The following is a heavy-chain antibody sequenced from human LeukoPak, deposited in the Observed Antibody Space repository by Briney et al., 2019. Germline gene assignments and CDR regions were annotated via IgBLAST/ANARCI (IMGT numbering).Heavy chain of an antibody. J-gene: IGHJ1*01. CDR3: ARDKSGYDRGYFQH. CDR2: IYHSGST. D-gene: IGHD5-12*01. V-gene: IGHV4-4*02. CDR1: GGSISSSNW. Sequence: SETLSLTCAVSGGSISSSNWWSWVRQPPGKGLEWIGEIYHSGSTNYNPSLKSRVTISVDKSKNQFSLKLSSVTAADTAVYYCARDKSGYDRGYFQHWGQGTLVTVSS.